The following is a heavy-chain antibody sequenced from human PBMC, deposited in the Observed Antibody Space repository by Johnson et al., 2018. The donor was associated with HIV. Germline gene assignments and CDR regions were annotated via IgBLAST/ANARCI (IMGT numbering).Heavy chain of an antibody. CDR2: ISYAGSNK. CDR3: ARLRGAFDI. CDR1: GFTFSSYG. J-gene: IGHJ3*02. D-gene: IGHD4-17*01. V-gene: IGHV3-30*03. Sequence: QVQLVESGGGVVQPGRSLRLSCAASGFTFSSYGMYWVRQAPGQGLEWVALISYAGSNKKKAASVKGRFTISRDNSKNTVYLQMNSLRSDDTAVYYCARLRGAFDIWGQGTMVTVS.